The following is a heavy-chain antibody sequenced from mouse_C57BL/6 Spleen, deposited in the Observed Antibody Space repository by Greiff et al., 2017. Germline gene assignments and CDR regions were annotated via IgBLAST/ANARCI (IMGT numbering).Heavy chain of an antibody. V-gene: IGHV1-15*01. CDR3: TRGDRAMDY. Sequence: QVHVKQSGAELVRPGASVTLSCKASGYTFTDYEMHWVKQTPVHGLEWIGAIDPETGGTAYNQKFKGKAILTADKSSSTAYMELRSLTSEDSAVYYCTRGDRAMDYWGQGTSVTVSS. D-gene: IGHD3-3*01. CDR2: IDPETGGT. CDR1: GYTFTDYE. J-gene: IGHJ4*01.